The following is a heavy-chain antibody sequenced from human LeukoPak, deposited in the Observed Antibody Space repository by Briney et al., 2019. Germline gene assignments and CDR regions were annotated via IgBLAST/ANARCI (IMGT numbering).Heavy chain of an antibody. J-gene: IGHJ6*02. D-gene: IGHD3-16*02. CDR2: IKQDGSEK. V-gene: IGHV3-7*01. CDR1: GFTFSSYW. CDR3: ARDTSRYDYVWGSYPLGMDV. Sequence: GGSLRLSCAASGFTFSSYWMSWVRQAPGKGLEWVANIKQDGSEKYYVDSVKGRFTISRDNAKNSLYLQMNSLRAEDTAVYYCARDTSRYDYVWGSYPLGMDVWGQGTTVTVSS.